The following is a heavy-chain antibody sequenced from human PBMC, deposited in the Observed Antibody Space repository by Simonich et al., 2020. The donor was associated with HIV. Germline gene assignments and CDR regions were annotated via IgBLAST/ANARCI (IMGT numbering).Heavy chain of an antibody. J-gene: IGHJ4*02. CDR3: AVTYYDFWSGYFPLDY. CDR2: IFYRGST. Sequence: QLQLQESGPGLVKPSETLSLTCTVSGGSISGSSYYWGWIRQPPGKGLEWIGSIFYRGSTYDNPSLKSRVPISVDTSKNQFSLKLSSVTAADTAVYYCAVTYYDFWSGYFPLDYWGQGTLVTVSS. D-gene: IGHD3-3*01. CDR1: GGSISGSSYY. V-gene: IGHV4-39*01.